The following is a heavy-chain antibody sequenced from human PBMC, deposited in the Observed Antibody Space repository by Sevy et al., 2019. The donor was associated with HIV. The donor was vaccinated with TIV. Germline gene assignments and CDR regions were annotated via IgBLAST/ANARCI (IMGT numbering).Heavy chain of an antibody. V-gene: IGHV4-34*01. CDR1: GGSFSGYY. D-gene: IGHD2-15*01. J-gene: IGHJ3*02. CDR3: VRGRPIVVVVAARRGGTFDI. Sequence: SETLSLTCAVYGGSFSGYYWSWIRQPPGKGLEWIGEINHSGSTNYNPSLKSRVTISVDTSKNQFSLKLSSVTAADTAVYYCVRGRPIVVVVAARRGGTFDIWGQGTMVTVSS. CDR2: INHSGST.